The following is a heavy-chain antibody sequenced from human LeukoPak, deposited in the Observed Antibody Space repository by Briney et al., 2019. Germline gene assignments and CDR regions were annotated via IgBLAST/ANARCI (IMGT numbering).Heavy chain of an antibody. V-gene: IGHV1-8*01. CDR1: GYTFTSYD. Sequence: ASVKVSCKASGYTFTSYDINWVRQATGQGLEWMGWMNPNSGNTGYAQKFQGRVTMTRNTSISTAYMELSSPRSEDTAVYYCARGSSAVTTWRDIDYWGQGTLVTVSS. CDR2: MNPNSGNT. CDR3: ARGSSAVTTWRDIDY. J-gene: IGHJ4*02. D-gene: IGHD4-17*01.